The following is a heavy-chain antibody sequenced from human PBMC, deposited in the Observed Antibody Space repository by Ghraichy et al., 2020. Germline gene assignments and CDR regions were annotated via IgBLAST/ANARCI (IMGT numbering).Heavy chain of an antibody. J-gene: IGHJ6*02. CDR2: IIPILGIA. CDR1: GGTFSSYA. Sequence: SVKVSCKASGGTFSSYAISWVRQAPGQGLEWMGRIIPILGIANYAQKFQGRVTITADKSTSTAYMELSSLRSEDTAVYYCAREHVIWSGSHRGMDVWGQGTPVTVSS. D-gene: IGHD3-3*01. V-gene: IGHV1-69*04. CDR3: AREHVIWSGSHRGMDV.